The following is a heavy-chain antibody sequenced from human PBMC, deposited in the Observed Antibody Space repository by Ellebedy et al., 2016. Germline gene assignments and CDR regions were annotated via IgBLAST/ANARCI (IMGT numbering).Heavy chain of an antibody. CDR3: AARDLLCCYNPGAFDI. V-gene: IGHV4-59*01. D-gene: IGHD2-2*02. J-gene: IGHJ3*02. CDR2: IYYSGST. Sequence: GSLRLXCTVSGGSISGYYWSWIRQPPGKGLEYIGHIYYSGSTNYNPSLKSRVTISVDTSKNQFSLKLSSVTAADTAVYYCAARDLLCCYNPGAFDIWGQGTMVTVSS. CDR1: GGSISGYY.